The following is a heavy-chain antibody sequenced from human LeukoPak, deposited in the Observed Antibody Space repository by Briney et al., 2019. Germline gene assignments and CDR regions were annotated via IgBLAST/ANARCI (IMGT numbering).Heavy chain of an antibody. D-gene: IGHD3-10*01. J-gene: IGHJ4*02. Sequence: SVKVCCKAPEGTLSSYALSWVRQAPGQGLEWMGRIIPVLSLTNYEEKFRDRLTIIADKATSTAYMELTNLTSADTAVYFCARGSGSGNYALGRWGQGTLVTVSS. CDR1: EGTLSSYA. CDR3: ARGSGSGNYALGR. CDR2: IIPVLSLT. V-gene: IGHV1-69*04.